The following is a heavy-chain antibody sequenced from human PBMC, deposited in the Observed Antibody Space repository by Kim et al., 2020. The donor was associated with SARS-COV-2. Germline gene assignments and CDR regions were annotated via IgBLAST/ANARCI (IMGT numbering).Heavy chain of an antibody. CDR3: AKDHYYDILTGYYYYGMDV. V-gene: IGHV3-30*18. J-gene: IGHJ6*02. D-gene: IGHD3-9*01. Sequence: GGSLRLSCAASGFTFSSYGMHWVRQAPGKGLEWVAVILYDGSNKYYADSVKGRFTISRDNSKNTLYLQMNSLRAEDTAVYYCAKDHYYDILTGYYYYGMDVWGQGTTVTVSS. CDR2: ILYDGSNK. CDR1: GFTFSSYG.